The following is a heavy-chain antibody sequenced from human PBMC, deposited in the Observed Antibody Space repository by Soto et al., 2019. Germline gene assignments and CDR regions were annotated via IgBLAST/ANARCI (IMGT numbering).Heavy chain of an antibody. CDR2: IFYTGST. Sequence: SETLSLTCSVSGGTINSGDYFWSWIRQPPGKGLEWIGSIFYTGSTYYSPSLKSRASMSMDTSKKLFSLRLRSLTAADTAVYFCARVKATLYRHYYLDYWGQGTPVTVSS. D-gene: IGHD5-12*01. CDR1: GGTINSGDYF. J-gene: IGHJ4*02. CDR3: ARVKATLYRHYYLDY. V-gene: IGHV4-30-4*01.